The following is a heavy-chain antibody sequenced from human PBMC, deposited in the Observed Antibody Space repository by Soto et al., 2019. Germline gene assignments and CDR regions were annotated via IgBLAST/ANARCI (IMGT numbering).Heavy chain of an antibody. J-gene: IGHJ3*02. Sequence: EVQLLESGGGLVQPGGSLRLSCAASGFTFSSYAMSWVRQAPGKGLEWVSSISGSGGSTYYADSVKGRFTISRDNSKYTLYLQMHSLRAEDTAVYYCAKERGTYYDFGSGIGRAFDIWGQGTMVTVSS. D-gene: IGHD3-3*01. CDR3: AKERGTYYDFGSGIGRAFDI. CDR2: ISGSGGST. CDR1: GFTFSSYA. V-gene: IGHV3-23*01.